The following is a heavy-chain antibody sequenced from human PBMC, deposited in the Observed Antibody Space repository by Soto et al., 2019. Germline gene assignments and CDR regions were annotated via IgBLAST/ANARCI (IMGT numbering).Heavy chain of an antibody. Sequence: QVQLVQSGAEEKKPGASLKVSCKASGYTFTSYAMQWVRQAPGQRLEWMGWMNAGNGNTKYSQKFPGRVTTTRHTAASPAYMELRRLRLGATALYYCARSPGGWFHSVAYWGQGTLVTVSS. V-gene: IGHV1-3*05. D-gene: IGHD6-19*01. CDR3: ARSPGGWFHSVAY. J-gene: IGHJ4*02. CDR2: MNAGNGNT. CDR1: GYTFTSYA.